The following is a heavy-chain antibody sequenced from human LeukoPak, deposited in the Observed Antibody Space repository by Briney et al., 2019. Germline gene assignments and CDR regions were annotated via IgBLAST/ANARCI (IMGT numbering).Heavy chain of an antibody. J-gene: IGHJ4*02. V-gene: IGHV1-2*02. CDR3: ARDYGDYEFASY. CDR1: GYTFTGYY. CDR2: INPNSGGT. Sequence: ASVKVSCKASGYTFTGYYMHWVRQAPGQGPEWMGWINPNSGGTNYAQKFQGRVTMTRDTSISTAYMELSRLRSDDTAVYYCARDYGDYEFASYWGQGTLVTVSS. D-gene: IGHD4-17*01.